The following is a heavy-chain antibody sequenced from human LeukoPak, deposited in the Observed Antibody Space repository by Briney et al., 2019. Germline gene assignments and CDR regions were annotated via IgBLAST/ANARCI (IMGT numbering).Heavy chain of an antibody. CDR2: IYTSGST. Sequence: PSETLSLTCTVSGVSISSYYWSWIRQPAGKGLEWIGRIYTSGSTNYNPSLKSRVTMSVDTSKNQFSLKLSSVTAADTAVYYCARDRYYYDSSARYFDYWGQGTLVTVSS. CDR3: ARDRYYYDSSARYFDY. D-gene: IGHD3-22*01. J-gene: IGHJ4*02. V-gene: IGHV4-4*07. CDR1: GVSISSYY.